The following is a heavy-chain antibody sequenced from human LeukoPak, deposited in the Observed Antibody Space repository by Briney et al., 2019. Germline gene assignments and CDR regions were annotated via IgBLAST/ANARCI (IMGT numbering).Heavy chain of an antibody. Sequence: GGPLRLSCTASGLTLSTAWMSWVRQAPGKGLEWVGRIKSKTEGGTTDYAAPVKGRFTISIDDSKNTLYLQMSSLTTGDTAVYYCAKYNIGWNFGSWGQGTLVTVSS. J-gene: IGHJ4*02. CDR3: AKYNIGWNFGS. CDR2: IKSKTEGGTT. D-gene: IGHD6-19*01. V-gene: IGHV3-15*01. CDR1: GLTLSTAW.